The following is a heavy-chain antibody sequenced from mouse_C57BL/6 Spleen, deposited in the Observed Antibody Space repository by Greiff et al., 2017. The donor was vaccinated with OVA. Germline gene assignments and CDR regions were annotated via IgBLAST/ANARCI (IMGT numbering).Heavy chain of an antibody. CDR2: IYPGDGDT. D-gene: IGHD2-4*01. V-gene: IGHV1-80*01. CDR3: ARGDDYDAVDY. J-gene: IGHJ4*01. Sequence: VKLVESGAELVKPGASVKISCKASGYAFSSYWMNWVKQRPGKGLEWIGQIYPGDGDTNYNGKFKGKATLTADKSSSTAYMQLSSLTSEDSAVYFCARGDDYDAVDYWGQGTSVTVSS. CDR1: GYAFSSYW.